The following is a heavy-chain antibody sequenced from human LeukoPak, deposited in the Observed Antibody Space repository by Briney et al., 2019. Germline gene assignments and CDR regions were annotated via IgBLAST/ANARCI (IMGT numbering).Heavy chain of an antibody. Sequence: SVKVSCKASGYTFTGYYMHWVRQAPGQGLEWMGGIIPIFGTANYAQKFQGRVTITADESTSTAYMELSSLRSEDTAVYYCARGRGDGYNSAPYGMDVWGQGTTVTVSS. J-gene: IGHJ6*02. V-gene: IGHV1-69*13. CDR3: ARGRGDGYNSAPYGMDV. CDR2: IIPIFGTA. CDR1: GYTFTGYY. D-gene: IGHD5-24*01.